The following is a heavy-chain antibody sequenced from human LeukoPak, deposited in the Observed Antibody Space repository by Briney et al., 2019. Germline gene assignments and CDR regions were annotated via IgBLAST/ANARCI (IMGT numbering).Heavy chain of an antibody. CDR1: GFTLSIYG. Sequence: GGSLRLSGTASGFTLSIYGIHWVRQAPGKGLEWVAFILSDATKSYYVDSVRGRSTLSRDNSKNTVYLQMNSLRVEDTAVYHCVKDPIAAVGTRGFDYWGQGTLVAVSS. CDR2: ILSDATKS. J-gene: IGHJ4*02. V-gene: IGHV3-30*02. D-gene: IGHD6-13*01. CDR3: VKDPIAAVGTRGFDY.